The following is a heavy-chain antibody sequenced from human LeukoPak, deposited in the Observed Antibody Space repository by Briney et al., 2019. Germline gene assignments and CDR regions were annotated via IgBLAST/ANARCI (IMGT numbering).Heavy chain of an antibody. V-gene: IGHV3-33*01. D-gene: IGHD2-15*01. CDR3: ARDIAGRTSWSSGGVMDY. CDR2: IWYDGNNK. J-gene: IGHJ4*02. Sequence: GGSLRLSCAASGFIFSSYGVHWVRQAPGKGLEWVAVIWYDGNNKYYADSVKGRFTISRDNSKNTVSLQMNSLRAEDTAVYYCARDIAGRTSWSSGGVMDYWGQGTLVTASS. CDR1: GFIFSSYG.